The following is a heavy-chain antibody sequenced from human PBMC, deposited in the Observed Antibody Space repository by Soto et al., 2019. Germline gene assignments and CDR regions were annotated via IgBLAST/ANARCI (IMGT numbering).Heavy chain of an antibody. J-gene: IGHJ4*02. Sequence: ASVKVSCKASGYTFTDYAMHWVRQAPGQRLEWMGWISTGNGNTKYSQKFQGRVTITRDTSATTAYMELSSLRSEDTAVYYCEKGSQMWTPHYCGQGTLVTVYS. CDR1: GYTFTDYA. CDR2: ISTGNGNT. D-gene: IGHD2-21*01. V-gene: IGHV1-3*04. CDR3: EKGSQMWTPHY.